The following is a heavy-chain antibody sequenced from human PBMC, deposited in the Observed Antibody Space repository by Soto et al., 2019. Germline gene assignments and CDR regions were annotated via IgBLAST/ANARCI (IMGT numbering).Heavy chain of an antibody. CDR1: GYTFNSYW. CDR2: IRQDGSEE. Sequence: GGSLRLSCAVSGYTFNSYWMSWVHQAPGKGLEWVATIRQDGSEEHYVDSVKGRFSVSRDNAKNALYLQMSSLRAEDTAVYYCVRGCGRSSCPYYFDFWGQGTLVTVSS. CDR3: VRGCGRSSCPYYFDF. J-gene: IGHJ4*02. V-gene: IGHV3-7*01. D-gene: IGHD2-2*01.